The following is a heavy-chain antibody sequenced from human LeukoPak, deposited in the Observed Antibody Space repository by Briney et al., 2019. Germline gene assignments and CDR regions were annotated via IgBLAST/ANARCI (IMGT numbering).Heavy chain of an antibody. CDR2: INTKGNRP. CDR1: GFAFSSFA. J-gene: IGHJ4*02. D-gene: IGHD3-3*01. V-gene: IGHV3-64*01. Sequence: GGSLRLSCAASGFAFSSFAMHWVRQAPGKGLEYVSSINTKGNRPFYANSVKGRFTVSRDNSKNMAYLQMGSLRAEDMAVYYCARDPGRAGTTEWYYFDSWGQGTLVTVSS. CDR3: ARDPGRAGTTEWYYFDS.